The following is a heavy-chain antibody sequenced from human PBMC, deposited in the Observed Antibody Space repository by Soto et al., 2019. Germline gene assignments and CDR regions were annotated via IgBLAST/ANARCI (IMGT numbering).Heavy chain of an antibody. V-gene: IGHV3-64*01. CDR3: ARSGLPFDY. J-gene: IGHJ4*02. Sequence: VQLVESGGGLVQPGGSLRLSCAASGFTFSSYAMHWVRQAPGKGLEYVSGISRNGGSTYYANSVKGRFTISRDNSKSTLYLQVGSLRAEDMAVYYCARSGLPFDYWGQGTLVTVSS. CDR2: ISRNGGST. D-gene: IGHD2-21*02. CDR1: GFTFSSYA.